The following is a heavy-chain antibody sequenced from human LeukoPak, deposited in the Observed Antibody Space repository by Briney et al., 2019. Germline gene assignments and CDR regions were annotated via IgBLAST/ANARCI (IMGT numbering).Heavy chain of an antibody. V-gene: IGHV4-59*01. CDR2: IYYSGST. CDR3: ARDLWGYDFWSGSLPDAFDI. CDR1: GGSISSYY. D-gene: IGHD3-3*01. Sequence: PSETLSLTCTVSGGSISSYYWSWIRQPPGKGLVWIGYIYYSGSTNYNPSLKSRVTISVDTSKNQFSLKLSSVTAADTAVYYCARDLWGYDFWSGSLPDAFDIWGQGTMVTVSP. J-gene: IGHJ3*02.